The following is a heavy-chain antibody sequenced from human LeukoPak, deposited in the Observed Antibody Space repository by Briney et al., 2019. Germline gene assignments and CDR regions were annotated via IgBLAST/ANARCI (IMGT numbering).Heavy chain of an antibody. CDR3: AKEGDWNDVTLMDV. Sequence: PGGSLRLSCAASGFTFSSHALHWVRQAPGKGLEWVAVISSDGSYKYYADSVKGRFTISRDNSKNTLYLRMNSLRAADTAAYYCAKEGDWNDVTLMDVWGKGTTVTISS. CDR1: GFTFSSHA. J-gene: IGHJ6*03. CDR2: ISSDGSYK. D-gene: IGHD1-1*01. V-gene: IGHV3-30*04.